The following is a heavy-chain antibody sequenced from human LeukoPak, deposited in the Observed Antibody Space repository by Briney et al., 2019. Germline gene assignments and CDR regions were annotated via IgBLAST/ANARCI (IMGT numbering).Heavy chain of an antibody. V-gene: IGHV1-2*02. CDR3: ASSELRYSYGYDY. CDR2: INPDSGGT. J-gene: IGHJ4*02. D-gene: IGHD5-18*01. CDR1: AYTFTGYY. Sequence: RASVKVSCKASAYTFTGYYMHWVRQAPGQGLEWMGWINPDSGGTNYAQKFQGRVTMTRDTSISTAYMELSRLRSDDTAVYYCASSELRYSYGYDYWGQGTLVTVSS.